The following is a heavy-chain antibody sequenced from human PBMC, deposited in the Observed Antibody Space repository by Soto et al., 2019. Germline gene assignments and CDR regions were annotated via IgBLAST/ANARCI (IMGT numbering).Heavy chain of an antibody. CDR2: ISYDGSNK. CDR1: GFTFSSDG. Sequence: QVQLVESGGGVVQPGRSLRLSCAASGFTFSSDGMHWVRQAPGKGLEWVAVISYDGSNKYYADSVKGRFTISRDNSKNTLYRQMNILRAEDTAVYYCAKGDSSSWYSIFYYYGMDVWGQGTTVTVSS. V-gene: IGHV3-30*18. J-gene: IGHJ6*02. D-gene: IGHD6-13*01. CDR3: AKGDSSSWYSIFYYYGMDV.